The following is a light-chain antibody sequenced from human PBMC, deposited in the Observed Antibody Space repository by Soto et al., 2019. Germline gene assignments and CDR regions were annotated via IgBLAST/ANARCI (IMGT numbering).Light chain of an antibody. J-gene: IGKJ5*01. Sequence: EMVLRQSPAPLSLSPGERATLSCRASQSVSSYLSCYQQKPGQAPRLLIYDASNRATGIPARFSGSGSGTDFTLTISRLEPEDLAVYYCQQRSNWPPLISFGQGTRLEIK. CDR1: QSVSSY. CDR3: QQRSNWPPLIS. V-gene: IGKV3-11*01. CDR2: DAS.